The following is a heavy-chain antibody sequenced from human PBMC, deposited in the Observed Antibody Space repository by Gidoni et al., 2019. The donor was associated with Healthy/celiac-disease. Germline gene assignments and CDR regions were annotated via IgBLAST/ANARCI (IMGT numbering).Heavy chain of an antibody. CDR2: ISSSSSYT. CDR1: GCTFSDYY. CDR3: ARVNCGGGCYPIGYFDL. Sequence: CPASGCTFSDYYMSWIRQAPGKGLELVSYISSSSSYTNYADSVKGRFTISRDNAKTSLYLQMNSLRAEDTAVYYCARVNCGGGCYPIGYFDLWGRGTLVTVSS. J-gene: IGHJ2*01. D-gene: IGHD2-21*02. V-gene: IGHV3-11*05.